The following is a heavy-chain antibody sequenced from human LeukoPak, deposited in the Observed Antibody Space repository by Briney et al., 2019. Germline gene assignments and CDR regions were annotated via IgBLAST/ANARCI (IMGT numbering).Heavy chain of an antibody. Sequence: GASVKVSCKASGYTFTSYAMHWVRQAPGQRLEWMGWINAGNGNTKYSQKLEGRVTMTTDTSTSTAYMELRSLRSDDTAVYYCARDLSANMLELQEQFDYWGQGTLVTVSS. CDR3: ARDLSANMLELQEQFDY. CDR1: GYTFTSYA. V-gene: IGHV1-3*01. D-gene: IGHD1-7*01. J-gene: IGHJ4*02. CDR2: INAGNGNT.